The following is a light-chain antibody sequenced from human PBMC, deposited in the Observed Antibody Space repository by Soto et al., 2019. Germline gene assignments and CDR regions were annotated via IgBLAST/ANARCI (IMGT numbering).Light chain of an antibody. CDR3: QQRSNWPFT. CDR1: ESVSSY. J-gene: IGKJ3*01. V-gene: IGKV3-11*01. Sequence: EIVLTQSPATLSLSPGERATLSCRASESVSSYLVLYQQKPGQAPRLLIYDASNRATGIPARFSGSGSGTHFTLTVRSLEPEDFAVYYCQQRSNWPFTFGPGTTVEIK. CDR2: DAS.